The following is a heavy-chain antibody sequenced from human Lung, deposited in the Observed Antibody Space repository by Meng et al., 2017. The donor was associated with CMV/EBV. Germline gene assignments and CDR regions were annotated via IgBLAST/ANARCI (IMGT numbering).Heavy chain of an antibody. D-gene: IGHD3-16*01. CDR1: GYTFTGYY. V-gene: IGHV1-2*02. J-gene: IGHJ4*02. CDR2: INPNSGGT. Sequence: QVQLVQSGAEVKKPXXSVKVXCKASGYTFTGYYMHWVRQAPGQGLEWMGWINPNSGGTNYAQKFQGRVTMTRDTSISTAYMELSRLRSDDTAVYYCARDRDYVWGSYPDHWGQGTLVTVSS. CDR3: ARDRDYVWGSYPDH.